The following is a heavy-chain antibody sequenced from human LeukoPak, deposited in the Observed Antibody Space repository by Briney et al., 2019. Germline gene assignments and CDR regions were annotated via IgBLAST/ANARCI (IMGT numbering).Heavy chain of an antibody. V-gene: IGHV5-51*01. D-gene: IGHD4-23*01. J-gene: IGHJ3*02. CDR2: IYPGDSDT. Sequence: GESLKISCKGSGYNFINYWIAWVRQMPGKGLEWMGIIYPGDSDTRYSPSFQGQVTISADKSISTAYLQWSSLKASDTAIYYCASQYDYGGNSRAFDIWGQGTMVTVSS. CDR1: GYNFINYW. CDR3: ASQYDYGGNSRAFDI.